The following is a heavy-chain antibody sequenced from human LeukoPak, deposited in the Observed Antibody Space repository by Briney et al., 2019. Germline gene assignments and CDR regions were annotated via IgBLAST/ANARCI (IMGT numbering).Heavy chain of an antibody. CDR1: GGSISSYY. V-gene: IGHV4-59*01. CDR3: ARTPVRGALNWFDP. D-gene: IGHD3-10*01. J-gene: IGHJ5*02. CDR2: IYYSGST. Sequence: PSETLSLTCTVSGGSISSYYWSWIRQPPGKGLEWIGYIYYSGSTNYNPSLKSRVTISVDTSKNQFSLKLSPVTAADTAVYYCARTPVRGALNWFDPWGQGTLVTVSS.